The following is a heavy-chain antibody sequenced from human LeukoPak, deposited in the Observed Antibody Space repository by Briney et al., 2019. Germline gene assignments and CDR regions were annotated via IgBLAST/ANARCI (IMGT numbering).Heavy chain of an antibody. CDR2: ITPNSGGT. CDR3: AREVFGATMIDH. V-gene: IGHV1-2*02. D-gene: IGHD1-26*01. J-gene: IGHJ4*02. Sequence: ASVKVSCKASGYTFTGYYMHWVRQAPGQGLEWMGWITPNSGGTNYAQKFQGRVTMTRDTAISTAYMELSRLRSDDTAVYYCAREVFGATMIDHWGQGTLVTVSS. CDR1: GYTFTGYY.